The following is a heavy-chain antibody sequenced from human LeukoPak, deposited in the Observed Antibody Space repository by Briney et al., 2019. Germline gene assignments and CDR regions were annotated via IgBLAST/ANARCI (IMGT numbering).Heavy chain of an antibody. D-gene: IGHD4-17*01. CDR3: ARGAYGDYGSYWYFDL. V-gene: IGHV4-59*01. CDR2: IYYSGST. J-gene: IGHJ2*01. Sequence: SETLSLTCTVSGGSISSYYWSWIRQPPGKGLEWIGYIYYSGSTNYNPSLKSRVTISVDTSKNQFSLELSSVTAADTAVYYCARGAYGDYGSYWYFDLWGRGTLVTVSS. CDR1: GGSISSYY.